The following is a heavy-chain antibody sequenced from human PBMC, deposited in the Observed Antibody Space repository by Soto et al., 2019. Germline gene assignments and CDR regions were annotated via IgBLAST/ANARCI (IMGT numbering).Heavy chain of an antibody. V-gene: IGHV1-3*01. J-gene: IGHJ4*02. Sequence: ASVKVSCKASGYTFTSYAMHWVHQAPGQRLEWMGWINAGNGNTEYSQKFQGRVTITRDTSASTAYMELSSLRSEDTAVYYCAREHNWNFAFDYWGQGTLVTVSS. CDR3: AREHNWNFAFDY. CDR1: GYTFTSYA. D-gene: IGHD1-7*01. CDR2: INAGNGNT.